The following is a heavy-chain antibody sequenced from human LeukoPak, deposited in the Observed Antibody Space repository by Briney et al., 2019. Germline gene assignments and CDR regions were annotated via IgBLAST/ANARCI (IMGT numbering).Heavy chain of an antibody. CDR2: ISGSGGST. V-gene: IGHV3-23*01. J-gene: IGHJ6*03. CDR3: AKGAVPAALYYMDV. CDR1: GFTFSNYA. Sequence: GGSLRLSCAASGFTFSNYAMSWVRQAPGQGLEWVSAISGSGGSTYYADSVKGRFTISRDNSKNTLYLQMNSLRAEDTAVYYCAKGAVPAALYYMDVWGKGTTVTVSS. D-gene: IGHD2-2*01.